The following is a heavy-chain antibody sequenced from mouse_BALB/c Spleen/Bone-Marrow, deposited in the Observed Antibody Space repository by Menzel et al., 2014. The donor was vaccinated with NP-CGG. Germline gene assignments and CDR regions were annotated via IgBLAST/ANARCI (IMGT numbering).Heavy chain of an antibody. CDR3: ARDYGNYVRFAY. D-gene: IGHD2-1*01. CDR1: GFTFXDYY. J-gene: IGHJ3*01. V-gene: IGHV7-3*02. CDR2: IRNKANGYTT. Sequence: DVQLQESGGGLVQPGGSLRLSCAPSGFTFXDYYMSWVRQPPGKALEWLGFIRNKANGYTTEYSASVKGRFTISRDNSQSILYLQMNTLRAEDSATYYCARDYGNYVRFAYWGQGTLVTVSA.